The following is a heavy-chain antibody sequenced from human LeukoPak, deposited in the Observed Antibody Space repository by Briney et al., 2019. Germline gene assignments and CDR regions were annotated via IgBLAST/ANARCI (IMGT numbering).Heavy chain of an antibody. CDR3: AAPGVPAATYYFDY. CDR1: GFTFSSYA. Sequence: GGSLRLSCAASGFTFSSYAMHWVRQAPGKGLEWVAVTSYDGSNKYYADSVKGRFTISRDNSKNTLYLQMNSLRAEDTAVYYCAAPGVPAATYYFDYWGQGTLVTVSS. V-gene: IGHV3-30-3*01. D-gene: IGHD2-2*01. CDR2: TSYDGSNK. J-gene: IGHJ4*02.